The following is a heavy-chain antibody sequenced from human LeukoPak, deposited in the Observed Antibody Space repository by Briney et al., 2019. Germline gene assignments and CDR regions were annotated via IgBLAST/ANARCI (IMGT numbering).Heavy chain of an antibody. J-gene: IGHJ4*02. CDR2: VYSSGLT. V-gene: IGHV4-59*01. CDR3: EKYLRDSGTYYFDN. CDR1: GGSINNYY. D-gene: IGHD2-2*02. Sequence: SETLSLTCTVSGGSINNYYWSWIRQPPGKGLEWIGYVYSSGLTNYNPSLRSRVTVSIDTSRSQFFLKLNSVTAADTAVYYCEKYLRDSGTYYFDNWGQGALVTVSS.